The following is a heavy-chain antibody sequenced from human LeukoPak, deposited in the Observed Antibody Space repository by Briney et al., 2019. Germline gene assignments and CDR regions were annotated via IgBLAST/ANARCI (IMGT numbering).Heavy chain of an antibody. CDR1: GFTFSSYW. Sequence: GGSLRLSCAASGFTFSSYWMSWVRQAPGKGLEWVANIKQDGSEKYYVDSVKGRFTISRDNAKNSLYLQMNSLRAEDTAVYYCARDSYGFPVPFGYWGQGTLVTVSS. CDR3: ARDSYGFPVPFGY. J-gene: IGHJ4*02. V-gene: IGHV3-7*01. CDR2: IKQDGSEK. D-gene: IGHD5-18*01.